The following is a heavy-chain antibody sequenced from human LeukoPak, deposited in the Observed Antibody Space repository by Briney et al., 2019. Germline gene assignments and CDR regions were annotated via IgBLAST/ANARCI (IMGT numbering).Heavy chain of an antibody. CDR3: ARPHLGGYRYYYYYMDV. CDR2: ISGGSNTI. D-gene: IGHD3-16*02. J-gene: IGHJ6*03. CDR1: GFTFSSYG. V-gene: IGHV3-48*01. Sequence: AGGSLRLSCAASGFTFSSYGMHWVRQAPGKGLEWVSYISGGSNTIYYADSVKGRFTISRDNAKNSLYLQMNSLRTEDTAVYYCARPHLGGYRYYYYYMDVWGKGTTVTVSS.